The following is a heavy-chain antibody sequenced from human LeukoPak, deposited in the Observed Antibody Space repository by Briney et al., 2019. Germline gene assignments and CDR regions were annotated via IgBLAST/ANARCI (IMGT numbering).Heavy chain of an antibody. D-gene: IGHD3-22*01. CDR1: GFTFDDYA. CDR3: GKGYYYDSSGRIDH. J-gene: IGHJ4*02. V-gene: IGHV3-9*01. CDR2: ISWNSGSI. Sequence: GRSLRLSCAASGFTFDDYAMPWVRQAPGKGPEWVSGISWNSGSIGYADSVKGRFTISRDNAKNSLYLQMNSLRAEDTALYYCGKGYYYDSSGRIDHWGQGTLVTVSS.